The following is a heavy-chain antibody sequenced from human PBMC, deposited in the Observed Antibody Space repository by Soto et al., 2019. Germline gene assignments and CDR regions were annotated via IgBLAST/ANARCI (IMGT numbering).Heavy chain of an antibody. CDR3: TRHGFSKHYFYAADV. D-gene: IGHD6-13*01. CDR2: ILHGGADT. CDR1: GYSLTSYW. J-gene: IGHJ6*02. Sequence: GEALKISWNSSGYSLTSYWIGRVRQPPGKGLEWMGIILHGGADTKYRPFFKGHVTISDTRTTNTAFLLWRSLEASTTATYFCTRHGFSKHYFYAADVWGQGTTVTVSS. V-gene: IGHV5-51*01.